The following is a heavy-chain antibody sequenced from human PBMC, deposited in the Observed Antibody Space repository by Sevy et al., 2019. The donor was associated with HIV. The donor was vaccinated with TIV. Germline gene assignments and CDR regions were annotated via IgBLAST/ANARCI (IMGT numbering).Heavy chain of an antibody. V-gene: IGHV3-30*04. CDR3: ARFPPERAFDI. CDR2: ISYDARNE. Sequence: GGSLILSCAASGLPFSSYAMHWVRQGPGKGLEWVAVISYDARNEAYADSVKGRFTISRDNSKNTLYLQMNSLRAEDTAVYYCARFPPERAFDIWGQGTMVTVSS. J-gene: IGHJ3*02. CDR1: GLPFSSYA.